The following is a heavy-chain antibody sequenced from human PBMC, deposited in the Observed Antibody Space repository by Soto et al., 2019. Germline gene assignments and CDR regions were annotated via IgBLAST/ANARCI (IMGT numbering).Heavy chain of an antibody. CDR2: ISAYNGNT. J-gene: IGHJ5*02. V-gene: IGHV1-18*01. CDR1: GYTFTSYG. D-gene: IGHD6-19*01. CDR3: AREVLSLAEAGNWFDP. Sequence: ASVKVSCKASGYTFTSYGISWVRQAPGQGLEWMGWISAYNGNTNYAQKLQGTVTMTTDTSTSTAYMELRSLRSDDTAVYYCAREVLSLAEAGNWFDPSGQGTLLTVSS.